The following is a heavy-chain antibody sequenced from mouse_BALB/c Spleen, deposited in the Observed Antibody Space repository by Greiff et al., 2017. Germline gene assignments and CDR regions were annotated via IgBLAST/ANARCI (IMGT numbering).Heavy chain of an antibody. D-gene: IGHD2-4*01. V-gene: IGHV1S135*01. CDR2: IDPYTVGT. J-gene: IGHJ4*01. CDR3: ALWDYDYAMDD. Sequence: HLKQSGPALVKPGASVKVSCTASGYSFTDYNMYWVKQSHGKSLEWIGYIDPYTVGTSYNQKFTGKAPLTVDKSSSTAFMHLNSLTSEDSAVYYCALWDYDYAMDDWGQGTSVTVSS. CDR1: GYSFTDYN.